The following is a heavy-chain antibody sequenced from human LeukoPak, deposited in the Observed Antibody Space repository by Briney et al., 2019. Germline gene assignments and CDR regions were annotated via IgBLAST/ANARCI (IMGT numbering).Heavy chain of an antibody. J-gene: IGHJ4*02. CDR3: ASRQGLGWHYVN. CDR2: ISDNGGST. D-gene: IGHD3-10*02. CDR1: GFRRIIYE. Sequence: PGGSLRLSCVDSGFRRIIYEISWLRQVPGKGLEWVSGISDNGGSTYYADSVKGRFTISGDNSKKPLYLQMNSLRVEDTAIYYCASRQGLGWHYVNWGQGTLVTVSS. V-gene: IGHV3-23*01.